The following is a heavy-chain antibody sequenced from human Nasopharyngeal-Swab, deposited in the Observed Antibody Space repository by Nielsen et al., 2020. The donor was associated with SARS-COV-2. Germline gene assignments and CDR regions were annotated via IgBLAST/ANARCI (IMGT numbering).Heavy chain of an antibody. D-gene: IGHD1-26*01. J-gene: IGHJ6*02. V-gene: IGHV3-23*01. CDR2: ISGNGGNT. Sequence: GGSLRLSCAASGFTFSSNAMTWVRQAPGKGLEWVSIISGNGGNTYYADSVKGRFTISRDNSKNTVYLQMNSLRAEDTAVYYCAKVLLLTYSGSYLLYNYGMDVWGQGTTVIVSS. CDR3: AKVLLLTYSGSYLLYNYGMDV. CDR1: GFTFSSNA.